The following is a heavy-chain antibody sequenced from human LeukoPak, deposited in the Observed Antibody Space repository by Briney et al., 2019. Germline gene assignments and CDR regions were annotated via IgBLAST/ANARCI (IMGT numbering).Heavy chain of an antibody. J-gene: IGHJ4*02. Sequence: SETLSLTCTVSGGSINYASWNWIRQPPGQGLEWIGYIYHSGGTNYNPSLKSRVTISLDTSKNQFSLKLSSVTAADTAVYYCARVGTYYRSLDSWGQGTLVTVSS. CDR3: ARVGTYYRSLDS. CDR2: IYHSGGT. CDR1: GGSINYAS. V-gene: IGHV4-59*01. D-gene: IGHD3-10*01.